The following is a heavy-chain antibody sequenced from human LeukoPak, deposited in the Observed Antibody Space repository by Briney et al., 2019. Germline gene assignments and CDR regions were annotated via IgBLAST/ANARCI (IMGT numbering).Heavy chain of an antibody. CDR2: ISSTGST. CDR1: GGSISGTFYH. D-gene: IGHD3-10*01. Sequence: SETLSLTCTVSGGSISGTFYHRSWIRQHPGKGLEWIGHISSTGSTYYNPSLESRVTVSLDTSKNQFSLKLSSVTAADTAVYYCARGRGGSDYYYMDVWGKGTTATVSS. V-gene: IGHV4-31*03. J-gene: IGHJ6*03. CDR3: ARGRGGSDYYYMDV.